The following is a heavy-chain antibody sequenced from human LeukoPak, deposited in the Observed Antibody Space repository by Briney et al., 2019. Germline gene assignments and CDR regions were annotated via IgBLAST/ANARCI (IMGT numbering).Heavy chain of an antibody. CDR3: ATLPTYYYYGMDV. V-gene: IGHV5-51*01. CDR2: IYPGDSGT. CDR1: GYSFTSYW. J-gene: IGHJ6*02. Sequence: GESLKISCKGSGYSFTSYWIGWVRQMPGKGLEWMGIIYPGDSGTRYSPSFQGQVTISADKSISTAYLQWSSLKASDTAMYYCATLPTYYYYGMDVWGQGTTVTVSS.